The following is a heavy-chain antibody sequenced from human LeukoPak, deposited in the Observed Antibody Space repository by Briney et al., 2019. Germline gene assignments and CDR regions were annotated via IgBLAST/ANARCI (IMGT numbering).Heavy chain of an antibody. CDR3: ARGNRGSSYGGDS. J-gene: IGHJ4*02. V-gene: IGHV3-20*04. Sequence: PGGSLRLSCAASGFTFDDYGMTWVRQAPGKGLEWVAGINGNGDTTGYSESVKGRFTISRDNAKNSLYLRLNSLRAEDTALCYCARGNRGSSYGGDSWGQGTLVTVSS. D-gene: IGHD1-26*01. CDR1: GFTFDDYG. CDR2: INGNGDTT.